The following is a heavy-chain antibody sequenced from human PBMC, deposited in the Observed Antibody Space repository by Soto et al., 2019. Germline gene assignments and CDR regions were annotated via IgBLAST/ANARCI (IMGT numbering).Heavy chain of an antibody. CDR2: INPSGGST. D-gene: IGHD1-1*01. CDR3: ARAFSERQLFDY. J-gene: IGHJ4*01. V-gene: IGHV1-46*01. Sequence: ASVKVSCKASGYTFTSYYMHWVRQAPGQGLEWMGIINPSGGSTSYAQKFQGRVTMTRDTSTSTVYMELSSLRSEDTAVFYCARAFSERQLFDYWGPGTLVTVSS. CDR1: GYTFTSYY.